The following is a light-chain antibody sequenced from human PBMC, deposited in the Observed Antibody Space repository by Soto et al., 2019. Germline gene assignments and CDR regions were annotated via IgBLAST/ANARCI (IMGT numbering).Light chain of an antibody. CDR1: SSDVGGYKY. CDR2: EVN. CDR3: YSYRNSTPVV. Sequence: QSALTQPASVSGSPGQSITISCTGTSSDVGGYKYVSWYQQHPGKAPKVIIYEVNNRPSGVSNRFSGSKSGNTASLTISGLQAEDEADYYCYSYRNSTPVVFGGGTQLTVL. J-gene: IGLJ2*01. V-gene: IGLV2-14*01.